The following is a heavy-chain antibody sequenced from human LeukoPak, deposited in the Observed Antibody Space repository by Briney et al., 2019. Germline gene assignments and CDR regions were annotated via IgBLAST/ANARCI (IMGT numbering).Heavy chain of an antibody. J-gene: IGHJ4*02. CDR1: GFNFRNAW. D-gene: IGHD5-24*01. Sequence: GGSLRLSCTASGFNFRNAWMCWVRQAPGKGLEWVSYISSSGSTIYYADSVKGRFTISRDNAKNSLYLQMNSLRAEDTAVYYCARDRGPXMAXXXDYWGQGTLXTVSS. CDR3: ARDRGPXMAXXXDY. CDR2: ISSSGSTI. V-gene: IGHV3-11*01.